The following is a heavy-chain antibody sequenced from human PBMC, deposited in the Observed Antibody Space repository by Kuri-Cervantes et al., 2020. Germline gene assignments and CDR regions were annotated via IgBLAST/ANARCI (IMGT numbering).Heavy chain of an antibody. Sequence: ASVKVSCKASGYTFTSYAMHWVRQAPGQRLEWMGWSNAGNGNTKYSQEFQGRVTITRDTSASTAYMELSSLRSEDMAVYYCAGIYSNYYLRYYYYGMDVWGQGTTVTVSS. CDR2: SNAGNGNT. D-gene: IGHD4-11*01. V-gene: IGHV1-3*02. CDR3: AGIYSNYYLRYYYYGMDV. J-gene: IGHJ6*02. CDR1: GYTFTSYA.